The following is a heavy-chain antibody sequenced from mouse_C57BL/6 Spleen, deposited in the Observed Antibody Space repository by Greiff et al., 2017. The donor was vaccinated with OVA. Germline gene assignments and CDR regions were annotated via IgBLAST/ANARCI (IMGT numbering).Heavy chain of an antibody. V-gene: IGHV1-7*01. J-gene: IGHJ2*01. D-gene: IGHD1-1*01. CDR1: GYTFTSYW. Sequence: VQLQQSGAELAKPGASVKLSCKASGYTFTSYWMHWVKQRPGQGLEWIGYINPSSGYTKYNQKFKDKATLNADKSSSTAYMQLSSLTYEDSAVYYCARWDYGYWGQGTTLTVSS. CDR3: ARWDYGY. CDR2: INPSSGYT.